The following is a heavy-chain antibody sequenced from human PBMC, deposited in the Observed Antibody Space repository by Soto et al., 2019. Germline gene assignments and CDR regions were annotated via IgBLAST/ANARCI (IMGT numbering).Heavy chain of an antibody. D-gene: IGHD6-13*01. CDR2: ISWNSGSI. Sequence: ESGGGLVQPGRSLRLSCAASGFTFDDYAMHWVRQAPGKGLEWVSGISWNSGSIGYADSVKGRFTISRDNAKNSLYLQMNSLRAEDTALYYCAKDITEAAAGRTFDYWGQGTLVTVSS. V-gene: IGHV3-9*01. J-gene: IGHJ4*02. CDR3: AKDITEAAAGRTFDY. CDR1: GFTFDDYA.